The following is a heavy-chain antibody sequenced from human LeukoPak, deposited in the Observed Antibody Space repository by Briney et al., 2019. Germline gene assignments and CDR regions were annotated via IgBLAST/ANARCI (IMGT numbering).Heavy chain of an antibody. CDR1: GFTFSSYG. Sequence: GGSLRLSCAASGFTFSSYGIHWVRQAPGKGLEWVAFIRYDGSNKYYADSVKGRFTISRDNSKNTLYLQMNSLRAEAPVVNYCPNAALGECSSTRCRYIAYCSQATLVTVSS. CDR3: PNAALGECSSTRCRYIAY. V-gene: IGHV3-30*02. CDR2: IRYDGSNK. D-gene: IGHD2-2*01. J-gene: IGHJ4*02.